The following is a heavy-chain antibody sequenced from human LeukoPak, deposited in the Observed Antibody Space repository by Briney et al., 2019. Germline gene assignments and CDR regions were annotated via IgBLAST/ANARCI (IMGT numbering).Heavy chain of an antibody. CDR2: IYTSGST. CDR3: AREAGVAYYYYMDV. V-gene: IGHV4-4*07. J-gene: IGHJ6*03. Sequence: SETLSLTCTVSGGSISSYYWSWIRQPAGKGLEWIGRIYTSGSTNYSPSLKSRVTMSVDTSKNQFSLKLSSVTAADTAVYYCAREAGVAYYYYMDVWGKGTTVTASS. CDR1: GGSISSYY. D-gene: IGHD3-3*01.